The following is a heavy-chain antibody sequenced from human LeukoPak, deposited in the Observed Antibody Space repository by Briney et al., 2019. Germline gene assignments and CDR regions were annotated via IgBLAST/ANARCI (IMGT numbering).Heavy chain of an antibody. CDR1: GFTFSIYA. CDR3: ARVYGSIYYYHGMDV. Sequence: GGSLRLSCAGSGFTFSIYAMHWVRQARGKGLEWVSSISSTSSFIYYVDSVKGRFTISRDNAKNSLYLQMNSLRAEDTAVYYCARVYGSIYYYHGMDVWGQGTTVTVSS. D-gene: IGHD4-23*01. J-gene: IGHJ6*02. V-gene: IGHV3-21*01. CDR2: ISSTSSFI.